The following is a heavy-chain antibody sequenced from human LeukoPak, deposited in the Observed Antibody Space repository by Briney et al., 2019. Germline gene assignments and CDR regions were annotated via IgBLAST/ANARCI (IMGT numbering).Heavy chain of an antibody. V-gene: IGHV3-7*01. CDR2: IKQDESEK. Sequence: GGSLRLSCAASGFTFSNYWMTWVRQAPGKGLEWVANIKQDESEKYYVDSVKGRFTVSRDNSKNSVYLQMNSLRAEDTAMYYCATPAGGVWSFDYWGQGTLVTLSS. CDR3: ATPAGGVWSFDY. CDR1: GFTFSNYW. D-gene: IGHD2-8*02. J-gene: IGHJ4*02.